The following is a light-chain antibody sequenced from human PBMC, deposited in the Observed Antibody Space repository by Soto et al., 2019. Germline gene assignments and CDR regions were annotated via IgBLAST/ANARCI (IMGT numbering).Light chain of an antibody. J-gene: IGKJ2*01. V-gene: IGKV3-20*01. Sequence: EIVLTQSPGTLSLSPGERVTLSCRASQSVSSRYLAWYQQKPGQPPRLLIYGASSRATAIPDRFSGSGSGTDFTLTISSLQAGDEAIYHCQQYYNTPYTFGQGTTLEIK. CDR2: GAS. CDR3: QQYYNTPYT. CDR1: QSVSSRY.